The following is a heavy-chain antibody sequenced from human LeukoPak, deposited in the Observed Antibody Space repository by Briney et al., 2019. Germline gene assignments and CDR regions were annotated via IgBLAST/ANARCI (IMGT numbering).Heavy chain of an antibody. CDR3: ARDYYVSSGHHWGGPSGC. V-gene: IGHV3-48*03. D-gene: IGHD3-22*01. CDR2: ISSSGSII. Sequence: GGSLRLSCAASGFTFSSYEMNWVRQAPGQGLEWVSYISSSGSIIYYADSVKGRFTISRDNAKNSLYLQMNSLRTEDTALYYCARDYYVSSGHHWGGPSGCWGQGTLVTVSS. CDR1: GFTFSSYE. J-gene: IGHJ4*02.